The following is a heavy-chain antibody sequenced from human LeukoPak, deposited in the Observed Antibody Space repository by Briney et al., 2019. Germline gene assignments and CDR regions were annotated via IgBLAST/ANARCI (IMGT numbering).Heavy chain of an antibody. V-gene: IGHV4-4*07. CDR1: GGSISTYY. D-gene: IGHD6-13*01. CDR2: IYTSGST. CDR3: ARDRAAAGYYYMDV. Sequence: SETLSLTCSVSGGSISTYYWSWFRQPAGKGLEWIGRIYTSGSTDYNPSLKSRVTISVDTSKNQFSLKLSSVTAADTAVYYCARDRAAAGYYYMDVWGKGTTVTISS. J-gene: IGHJ6*03.